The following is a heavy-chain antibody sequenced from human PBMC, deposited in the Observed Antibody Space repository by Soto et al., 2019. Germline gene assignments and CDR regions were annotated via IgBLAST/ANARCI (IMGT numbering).Heavy chain of an antibody. CDR3: ASPHLPHIAASDY. J-gene: IGHJ4*02. CDR1: GFTFSDYY. CDR2: ISSSGSTI. Sequence: GGSLRLSCAASGFTFSDYYMSWIRQAPGKGLEWVSYISSSGSTIYYADSVKGRFTISRDNAKNSLYLQMNSLRAEDTAVYYCASPHLPHIAASDYWGQGTLVTVSS. V-gene: IGHV3-11*01. D-gene: IGHD6-6*01.